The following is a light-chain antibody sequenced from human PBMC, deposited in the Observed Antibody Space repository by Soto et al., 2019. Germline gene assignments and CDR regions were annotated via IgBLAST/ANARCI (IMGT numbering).Light chain of an antibody. J-gene: IGKJ1*01. V-gene: IGKV3-15*01. CDR2: GAS. CDR3: QQYDNWPPWT. CDR1: QSVSTH. Sequence: EKVMTQSPATLSVSPGERVTLSCRVSQSVSTHLAWYQQNPGQAPKLLIHGASTRATGIPARFSGSGSGTEFTLTISSLQSEDFGVYYCQQYDNWPPWTFGQGTKVDIK.